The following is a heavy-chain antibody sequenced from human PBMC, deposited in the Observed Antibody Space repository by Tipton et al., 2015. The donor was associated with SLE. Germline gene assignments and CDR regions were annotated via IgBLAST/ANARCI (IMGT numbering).Heavy chain of an antibody. Sequence: PSLTCTVSGGSISRYFWSWIRQSPGKGLEWVGYLYYSGSTAYNPSLKSRVTISVDTSKNQFSLKLSSVTAADTAVYYCARDRRGWYFDLWGRGTLVTVSS. CDR1: GGSISRYF. J-gene: IGHJ2*01. D-gene: IGHD3-10*01. CDR3: ARDRRGWYFDL. CDR2: LYYSGST. V-gene: IGHV4-59*12.